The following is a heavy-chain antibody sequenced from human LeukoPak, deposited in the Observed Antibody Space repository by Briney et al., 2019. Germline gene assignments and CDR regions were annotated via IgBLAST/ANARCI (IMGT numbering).Heavy chain of an antibody. V-gene: IGHV1-69*06. CDR1: GGTFSSYA. Sequence: ASVKVSCKASGGTFSSYAISWVRQDPGQGLEWMGGIIPIFGTANYAQKFQGRVTITADKSMSTAYMELSSLRSEDTAVYYCAREAPLYSSGWYYYWGQGTLVTVSS. CDR3: AREAPLYSSGWYYY. CDR2: IIPIFGTA. D-gene: IGHD6-19*01. J-gene: IGHJ4*02.